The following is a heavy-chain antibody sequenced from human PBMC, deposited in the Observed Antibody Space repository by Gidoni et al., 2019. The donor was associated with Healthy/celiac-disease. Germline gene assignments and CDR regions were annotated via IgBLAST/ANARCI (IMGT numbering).Heavy chain of an antibody. V-gene: IGHV1-69*02. J-gene: IGHJ4*02. D-gene: IGHD3-22*01. CDR1: GGTFSSYT. CDR3: ARSDRVYDSSGNSDY. Sequence: QVQLVQSGAEVKKPGSSVKVSCKASGGTFSSYTISWVRQAPGQGLEWMGRIIPILGIANYAQKFQGRVTITADKSTSTAYMELSSLRSEDTAVYYCARSDRVYDSSGNSDYWGQGTLVTVSS. CDR2: IIPILGIA.